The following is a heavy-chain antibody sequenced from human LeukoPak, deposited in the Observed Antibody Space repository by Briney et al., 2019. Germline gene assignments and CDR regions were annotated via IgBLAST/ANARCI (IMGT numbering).Heavy chain of an antibody. V-gene: IGHV1-46*01. J-gene: IGHJ6*02. CDR1: GYTFTSYY. CDR2: INPSGGST. D-gene: IGHD5-18*01. CDR3: ARGNTAMARYYYYGMDV. Sequence: GASVKVSCKASGYTFTSYYMHWVRQAPGQGLEWMGIINPSGGSTSYAQKFQGRVTMTRDTSTSTVYMQLSSLRSEDTAVYYCARGNTAMARYYYYGMDVWGQGTTVTVSS.